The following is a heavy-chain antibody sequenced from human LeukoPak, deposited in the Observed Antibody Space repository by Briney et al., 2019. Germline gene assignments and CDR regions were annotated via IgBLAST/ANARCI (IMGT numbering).Heavy chain of an antibody. Sequence: ASVKVSCKASGYTFTNNFMHWVRQAPGQGLEWMGIINPSGDNTWYAQKFQGRVTMTTDTSTSTVYMELRSLRSDDTAVYYCARDGHRRYYYDSSGREDAFDIWGQGTMVTVSS. D-gene: IGHD3-22*01. J-gene: IGHJ3*02. CDR3: ARDGHRRYYYDSSGREDAFDI. V-gene: IGHV1-46*01. CDR2: INPSGDNT. CDR1: GYTFTNNF.